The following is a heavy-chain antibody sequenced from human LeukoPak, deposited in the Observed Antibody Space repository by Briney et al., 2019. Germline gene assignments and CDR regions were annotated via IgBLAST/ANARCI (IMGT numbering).Heavy chain of an antibody. Sequence: GGSLRLSCVASGFTFSSYAMGWVRQAPGKRPEWVSSLTDSGGTTYYVDSVKGRFTISRDNSKNTLYLHMNSLRAEDTAMYYCAKKRDAFDIWGQGTVVAVSS. J-gene: IGHJ3*02. D-gene: IGHD5-24*01. CDR1: GFTFSSYA. CDR2: LTDSGGTT. V-gene: IGHV3-23*01. CDR3: AKKRDAFDI.